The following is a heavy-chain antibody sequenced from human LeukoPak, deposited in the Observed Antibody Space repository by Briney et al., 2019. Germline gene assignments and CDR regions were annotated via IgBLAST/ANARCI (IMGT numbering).Heavy chain of an antibody. J-gene: IGHJ5*02. CDR3: ARNGGTRWGNWFDP. D-gene: IGHD4-23*01. V-gene: IGHV4-4*02. CDR2: IYHGGST. CDR1: GGSISSNNW. Sequence: PSETLSLTCAVSGGSISSNNWWSWVRRPPGKGLEWIGEIYHGGSTNYNPSLKSRVTISIDKSKNQLSLKLSSVTAADTAVYYCARNGGTRWGNWFDPWGQGTLVIVSS.